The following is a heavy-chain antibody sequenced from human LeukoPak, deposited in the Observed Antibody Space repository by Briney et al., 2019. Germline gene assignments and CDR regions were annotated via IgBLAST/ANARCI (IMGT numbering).Heavy chain of an antibody. D-gene: IGHD3-10*01. V-gene: IGHV3-74*01. CDR1: GFTFSSYW. Sequence: PGGSLRLSRAASGFTFSSYWMHWVRQAPGKGLVWVSRISSEGSSISYADSVKGRFTISRDNAKNTLYLQMNRLRAEDTAVYYCAREATVVRGNTSDPWGQGTLVTVSS. J-gene: IGHJ5*02. CDR3: AREATVVRGNTSDP. CDR2: ISSEGSSI.